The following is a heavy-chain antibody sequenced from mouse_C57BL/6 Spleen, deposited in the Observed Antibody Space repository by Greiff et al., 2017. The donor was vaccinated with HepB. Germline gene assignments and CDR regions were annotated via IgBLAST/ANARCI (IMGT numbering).Heavy chain of an antibody. CDR1: GYTFTSYW. J-gene: IGHJ1*03. V-gene: IGHV1-52*01. Sequence: VQLQQPGAELVRPGSSVKLSCKASGYTFTSYWMHWVKQRPIQGLEWIGNIDPSDSETHYNQKFKDKATLTVDKSSSTAYMQLSSLTSEDSAVYYCARVTTVVAPYWYFDVWGTGTTVTVSS. CDR2: IDPSDSET. CDR3: ARVTTVVAPYWYFDV. D-gene: IGHD1-1*01.